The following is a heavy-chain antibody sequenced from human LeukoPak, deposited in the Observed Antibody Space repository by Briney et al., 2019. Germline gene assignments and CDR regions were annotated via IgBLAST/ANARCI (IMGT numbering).Heavy chain of an antibody. CDR1: GFTFSSYW. Sequence: PGGSLRLSCAASGFTFSSYWMSWVRQTPGKGLEYVSAITSNGVSTYYADSVKGRFTISRDNSKNTMYLQMSSLTIEDTAVYYCVKGGSGCHYDYWGQGSLVTVSS. J-gene: IGHJ4*02. CDR3: VKGGSGCHYDY. V-gene: IGHV3-64D*06. D-gene: IGHD6-19*01. CDR2: ITSNGVST.